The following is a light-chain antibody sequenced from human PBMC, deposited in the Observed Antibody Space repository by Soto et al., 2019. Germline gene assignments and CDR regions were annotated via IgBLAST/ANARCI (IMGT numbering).Light chain of an antibody. V-gene: IGLV2-14*01. Sequence: QSALTQPASVSGSPGQSITISCTGTISDVGGYNYVSWYQQHPGKAPKLMIYEVSNRPSGVSNRFSGSKSGNTASLTISGLQAEDKADYYCSSYTSGSTFYVFGTGTKVTVL. CDR2: EVS. CDR3: SSYTSGSTFYV. J-gene: IGLJ1*01. CDR1: ISDVGGYNY.